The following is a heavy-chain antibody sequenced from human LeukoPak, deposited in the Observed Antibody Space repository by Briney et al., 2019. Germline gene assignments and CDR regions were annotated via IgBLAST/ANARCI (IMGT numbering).Heavy chain of an antibody. Sequence: ASAKVSCKASGYTFTSYYMHWVRQAPGQGLEWMGWINPNSGGTNYAQKFQDRVTMTRDTSIRTAYMELSRLRSDDTAVYYCARAAEMVRGGDYWGQGTLVTVSS. J-gene: IGHJ4*02. CDR1: GYTFTSYY. CDR2: INPNSGGT. CDR3: ARAAEMVRGGDY. V-gene: IGHV1-2*02. D-gene: IGHD3-10*01.